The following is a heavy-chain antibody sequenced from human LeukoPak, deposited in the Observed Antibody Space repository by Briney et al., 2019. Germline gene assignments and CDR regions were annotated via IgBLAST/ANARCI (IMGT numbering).Heavy chain of an antibody. CDR1: GFTFSSYA. D-gene: IGHD4-23*01. CDR3: ARGNYGGNHFDY. J-gene: IGHJ4*02. Sequence: GGSLRLSCAASGFTFSSYAIHWVRQAPGKGLEWVAVISDDGRNKYYADSVKGRFAISRDNSKSALSLQMSSLRAEDTAVFHCARGNYGGNHFDYWCQGTLVTVSS. V-gene: IGHV3-30*09. CDR2: ISDDGRNK.